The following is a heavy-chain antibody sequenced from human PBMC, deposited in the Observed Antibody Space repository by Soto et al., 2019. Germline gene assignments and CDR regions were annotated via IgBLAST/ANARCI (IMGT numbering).Heavy chain of an antibody. D-gene: IGHD3-10*01. Sequence: QITLKESGPTLVKSTQTLTLTCTFSGFSLSTSGVGVGWIRQPPGKTLEWLALIYWDDAKLYSPSLKSRPPVTKDISKNKVVLTMTNVDPVYTATYYCATSHYYGSGSFDYWGQGTLVTVSS. CDR3: ATSHYYGSGSFDY. J-gene: IGHJ4*02. CDR1: GFSLSTSGVG. V-gene: IGHV2-5*02. CDR2: IYWDDAK.